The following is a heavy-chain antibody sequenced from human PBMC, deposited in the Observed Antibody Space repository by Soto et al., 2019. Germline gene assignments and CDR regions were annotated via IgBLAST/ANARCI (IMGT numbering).Heavy chain of an antibody. CDR2: INPDSGAT. Sequence: HEHLVQSGAEVKRPGAPRKVSCKASGSGCTANYIHWVEQAPGQGLEGMGWINPDSGATNNAQNFQGRVTLTSDTSISTASMDLTSLTSDDTAVYYCARGDYGTGGYPFPYFDYWGQGTLVIVSS. D-gene: IGHD2-8*02. CDR1: GSGCTANY. CDR3: ARGDYGTGGYPFPYFDY. V-gene: IGHV1-2*02. J-gene: IGHJ4*02.